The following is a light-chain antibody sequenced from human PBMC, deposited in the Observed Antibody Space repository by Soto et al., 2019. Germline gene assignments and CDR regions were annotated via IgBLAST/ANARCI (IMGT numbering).Light chain of an antibody. CDR2: GAS. Sequence: EVVMTQSPAILSVSPGARAPLSCRASQSVGINVAWYPQKPGQAPRLLIYGASTRATGSADRFSASGSATEFTLTISSLQSEDFAVYYCQQYNNWPRTFGQGTKVDIK. V-gene: IGKV3-15*01. J-gene: IGKJ1*01. CDR1: QSVGIN. CDR3: QQYNNWPRT.